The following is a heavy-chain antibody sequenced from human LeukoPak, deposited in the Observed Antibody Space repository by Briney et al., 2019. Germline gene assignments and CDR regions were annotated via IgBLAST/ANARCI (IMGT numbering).Heavy chain of an antibody. Sequence: GRSLRLSCAASGFTFSSYAMHWVRQAPGKGLKWVAVISYDGSNEYYADSMKGRFTISRDNSKNTLYLQMSSLRAEDTAVYYCAKWMYYYDSSGFDYWGQGTLVTVSS. CDR3: AKWMYYYDSSGFDY. J-gene: IGHJ4*02. V-gene: IGHV3-30*18. CDR1: GFTFSSYA. CDR2: ISYDGSNE. D-gene: IGHD3-22*01.